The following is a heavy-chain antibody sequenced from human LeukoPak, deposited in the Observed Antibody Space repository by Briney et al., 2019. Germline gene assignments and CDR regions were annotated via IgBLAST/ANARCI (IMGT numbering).Heavy chain of an antibody. CDR3: ARAYYGGSSWSQALDY. CDR2: IKEDGSEK. D-gene: IGHD6-13*01. V-gene: IGHV3-7*01. Sequence: GGSLRLSCAASGFTSSNYWMTWVRQAPGKGLEWVANIKEDGSEKYYVDSVKGRFTISRDNAKNTLYLQMNSLRAEDTAVYYCARAYYGGSSWSQALDYWGQGTLVTVSS. J-gene: IGHJ4*02. CDR1: GFTSSNYW.